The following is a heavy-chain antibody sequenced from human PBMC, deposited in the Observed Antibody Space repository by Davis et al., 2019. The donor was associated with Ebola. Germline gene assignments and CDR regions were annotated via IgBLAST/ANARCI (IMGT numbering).Heavy chain of an antibody. CDR1: GGTFSSYA. CDR2: IIPIFGTA. J-gene: IGHJ4*02. V-gene: IGHV1-69*13. Sequence: SVKVSCKASGGTFSSYAISWVRQAPGQGLEWMGGIIPIFGTANYAQKFQGRVTITADESTSTAYMELSSLRSEDTAVYYCARSKSSYGDYFGYFDYWGQGTLVTVSS. D-gene: IGHD4-17*01. CDR3: ARSKSSYGDYFGYFDY.